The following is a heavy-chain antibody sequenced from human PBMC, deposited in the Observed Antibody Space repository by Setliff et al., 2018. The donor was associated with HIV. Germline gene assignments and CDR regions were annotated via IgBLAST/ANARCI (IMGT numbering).Heavy chain of an antibody. CDR1: GGSISSGSYY. J-gene: IGHJ2*01. CDR3: ARHGGLAVAGGWYFDL. V-gene: IGHV4-61*09. CDR2: IHTTGTT. Sequence: SETLSLTCTVSGGSISSGSYYWSWIRQPAGEGLEWIGQIHTTGTTNCNPSLKSRVTISVDTSKNQFSLKLSSVTAADTAVYYCARHGGLAVAGGWYFDLWGRGTLVTVSS. D-gene: IGHD6-19*01.